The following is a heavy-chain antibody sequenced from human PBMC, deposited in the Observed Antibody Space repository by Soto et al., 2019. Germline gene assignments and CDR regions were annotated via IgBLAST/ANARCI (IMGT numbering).Heavy chain of an antibody. V-gene: IGHV3-72*01. Sequence: EVQLVESGGGLVQPGGSLRLSCAASGFTFTDHHMDWVRQAPGKGLECVARSKNKVNSYTTEYAASVQGRFTISRDESKNALYLQMDSLKTEDTAVYYCSRDSMSYSFDYWGQGILVNVSS. CDR2: SKNKVNSYTT. CDR1: GFTFTDHH. CDR3: SRDSMSYSFDY. J-gene: IGHJ4*02. D-gene: IGHD1-26*01.